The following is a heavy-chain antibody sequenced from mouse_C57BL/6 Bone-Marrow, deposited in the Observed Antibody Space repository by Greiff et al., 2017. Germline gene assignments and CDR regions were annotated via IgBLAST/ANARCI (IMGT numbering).Heavy chain of an antibody. Sequence: VQLQPPWAELVKPGASVKLSFKASGYTFPSYWMHLVEQRPGQGLEWIGMSPPNSGSTNYNEKFKSKATLTVDKSSSTAYMQLSSLTSEDSAVYYCARWLLSYYAMDYWGQGTSVTVSS. D-gene: IGHD2-3*01. CDR2: SPPNSGST. V-gene: IGHV1-64*01. CDR3: ARWLLSYYAMDY. CDR1: GYTFPSYW. J-gene: IGHJ4*01.